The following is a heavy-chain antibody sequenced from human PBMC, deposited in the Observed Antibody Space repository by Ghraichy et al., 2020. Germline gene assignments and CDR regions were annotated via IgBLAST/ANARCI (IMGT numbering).Heavy chain of an antibody. CDR2: INPNSGAT. Sequence: GWINPNSGATHYARKFPGRVTLTRDTSISTAYMEVSRLRSDDTAVYYCARASSWYNAFVYWGQGTLVTFSS. V-gene: IGHV1-2*02. CDR3: ARASSWYNAFVY. J-gene: IGHJ4*02. D-gene: IGHD6-13*01.